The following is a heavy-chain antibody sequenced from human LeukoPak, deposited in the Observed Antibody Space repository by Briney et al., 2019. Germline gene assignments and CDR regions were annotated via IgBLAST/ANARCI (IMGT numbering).Heavy chain of an antibody. Sequence: GGSLRLSCVGSGFTFRSHWVNWVRQSPRKGLEWVANIKPDGIDKYYVDSARGRFTVSRDNAKHSAFLQMNGLRAEDTAIYYCATISAQTFDIWGQGTLVSVSS. V-gene: IGHV3-7*01. CDR2: IKPDGIDK. CDR1: GFTFRSHW. D-gene: IGHD5-24*01. CDR3: ATISAQTFDI. J-gene: IGHJ3*02.